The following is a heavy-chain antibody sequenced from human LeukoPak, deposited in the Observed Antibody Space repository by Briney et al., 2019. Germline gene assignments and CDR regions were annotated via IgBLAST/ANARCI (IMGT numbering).Heavy chain of an antibody. D-gene: IGHD3-10*01. CDR3: AREEVDTTSGQSPIQDF. J-gene: IGHJ4*02. Sequence: ASVKVSCKASGYTFASYYMHWVRQAPGQGLEWMGIINPSGGETTYAQKFQGRVTMTRDMSTGTVYMELRRLRSEDTAIYYCAREEVDTTSGQSPIQDFWGQGTLATASS. V-gene: IGHV1-46*01. CDR2: INPSGGET. CDR1: GYTFASYY.